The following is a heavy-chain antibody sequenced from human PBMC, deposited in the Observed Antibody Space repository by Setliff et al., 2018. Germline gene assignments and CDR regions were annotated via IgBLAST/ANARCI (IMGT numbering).Heavy chain of an antibody. J-gene: IGHJ3*02. CDR3: ARRWETGDQDAYDI. CDR2: IGXXXXXX. V-gene: IGHV1-18*04. Sequence: ASVKVSCKASGYTFTTYGISWVRQAPGQGLEWMGWIGXXXXXXXXAXXXXDRXXXTTDTSTSTGYMELRSLTSDDTAVYYCARRWETGDQDAYDIWGQGTMVT. D-gene: IGHD7-27*01. CDR1: GYTFTTYG.